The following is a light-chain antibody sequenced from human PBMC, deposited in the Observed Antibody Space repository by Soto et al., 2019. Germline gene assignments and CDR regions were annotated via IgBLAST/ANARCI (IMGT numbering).Light chain of an antibody. CDR3: CSYAGSYSL. CDR2: DVT. J-gene: IGLJ2*01. Sequence: QSALAQPRSVSGSPGQSVTISCTGTSSNTVSRYQHHPGKAPKLMISDVTNRPSGVPDRFSGSQSGITAFLTISGLQVEDEADYYCCSYAGSYSLFGGGTKLTVL. V-gene: IGLV2-11*01. CDR1: SSNT.